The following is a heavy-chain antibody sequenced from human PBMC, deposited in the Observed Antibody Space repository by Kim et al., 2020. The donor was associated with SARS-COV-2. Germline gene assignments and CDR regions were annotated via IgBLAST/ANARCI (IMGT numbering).Heavy chain of an antibody. D-gene: IGHD2-15*01. CDR2: ISYDGSNK. Sequence: GGSLRLSCAASGFTFSSYAMHWVRQAPGKGLEWVAVISYDGSNKHYADSVKGRFTISRDNSKNTLYLQMNSLRAEDTAVYYCARDFSGGSPWDFEGDYYYYMDVWGKGTTVTVSS. CDR3: ARDFSGGSPWDFEGDYYYYMDV. CDR1: GFTFSSYA. V-gene: IGHV3-30-3*01. J-gene: IGHJ6*03.